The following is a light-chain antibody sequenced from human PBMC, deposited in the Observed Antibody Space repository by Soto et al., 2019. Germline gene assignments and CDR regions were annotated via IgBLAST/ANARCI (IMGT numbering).Light chain of an antibody. Sequence: EIVMTQSPATLSVSPGDRATLSCRASQNVRTNLAWYHQKPGQAPRILISDASTRATGIPARFSGSGSGTEFTLTITRLQSEDFAVYYCQQYNDWPLSFGGGTKVEIK. V-gene: IGKV3-15*01. CDR1: QNVRTN. J-gene: IGKJ4*01. CDR3: QQYNDWPLS. CDR2: DAS.